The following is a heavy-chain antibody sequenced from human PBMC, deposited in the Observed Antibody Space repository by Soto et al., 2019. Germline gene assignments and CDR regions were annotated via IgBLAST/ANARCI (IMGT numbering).Heavy chain of an antibody. Sequence: QLQLQESGSGLVKPSQTLSLTCAVSGGSISSGGYSWSWIRQPPGKVLEWIGYIYHSGSTYYNPSLKRRVTISVDRSKNQFSLKLSSVTAADTAVYYCARGYLLWFGELVAPNAFDIWGQGTMVTVSS. CDR2: IYHSGST. CDR1: GGSISSGGYS. V-gene: IGHV4-30-2*01. J-gene: IGHJ3*02. D-gene: IGHD3-10*01. CDR3: ARGYLLWFGELVAPNAFDI.